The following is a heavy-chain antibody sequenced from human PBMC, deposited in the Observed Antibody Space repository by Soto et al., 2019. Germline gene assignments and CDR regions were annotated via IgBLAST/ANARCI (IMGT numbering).Heavy chain of an antibody. V-gene: IGHV3-72*01. CDR1: AFSFSDHY. D-gene: IGHD6-25*01. Sequence: EVQLAVSGGGLVPPGGSLRLSCAASAFSFSDHYVDWVRQAPGKGLEWVGRSRSKSNNYTALYAASAKGRFTISRDDSKSALSLHMNSLRTEDTAVYYCGVSSGRPYHYAMDVWAQGTTVIVSS. CDR2: SRSKSNNYTA. CDR3: GVSSGRPYHYAMDV. J-gene: IGHJ6*02.